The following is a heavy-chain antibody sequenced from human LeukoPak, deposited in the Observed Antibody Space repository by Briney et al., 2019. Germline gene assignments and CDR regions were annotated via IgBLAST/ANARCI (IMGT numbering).Heavy chain of an antibody. J-gene: IGHJ5*02. CDR1: AGSMSGHY. Sequence: SETLPLTCTVSAGSMSGHYWSWIRQPPGKGLEWIGYIYYSGSTIYNPSLKSRVTISVDTSKNQFSLKLSSVTAADTAVYYCARHSYSSSWYGTFDTWGQGSLVTVSS. V-gene: IGHV4-59*08. CDR2: IYYSGST. CDR3: ARHSYSSSWYGTFDT. D-gene: IGHD6-13*01.